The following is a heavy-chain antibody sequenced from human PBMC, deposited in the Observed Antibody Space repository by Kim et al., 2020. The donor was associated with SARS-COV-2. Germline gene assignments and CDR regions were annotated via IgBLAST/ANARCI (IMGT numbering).Heavy chain of an antibody. J-gene: IGHJ4*02. CDR3: AKDWGGVRGVITPSILDY. Sequence: KGRFTISRDNSKNTLYLQMNSLRAEDTAVYYCAKDWGGVRGVITPSILDYWGQGTLVTVSS. D-gene: IGHD3-10*01. V-gene: IGHV3-30*02.